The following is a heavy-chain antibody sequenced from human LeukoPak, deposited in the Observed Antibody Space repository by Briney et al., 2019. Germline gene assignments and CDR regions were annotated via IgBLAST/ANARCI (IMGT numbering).Heavy chain of an antibody. D-gene: IGHD3-22*01. CDR3: ARTEYYYDSSGQILY. CDR2: IKQDETEK. CDR1: GFTFSNFW. Sequence: GGSLRLSCTASGFTFSNFWMGWVRQAPGKGLGWVANIKQDETEKFYLGSVKGRFTISRDNAKNSLYLQMNSLRVEDTAVYYCARTEYYYDSSGQILYWGQGTLVTVSS. J-gene: IGHJ4*02. V-gene: IGHV3-7*03.